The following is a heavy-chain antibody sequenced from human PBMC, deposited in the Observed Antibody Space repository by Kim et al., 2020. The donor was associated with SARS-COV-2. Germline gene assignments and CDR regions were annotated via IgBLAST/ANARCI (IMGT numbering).Heavy chain of an antibody. D-gene: IGHD6-19*01. Sequence: SETLSLTCAVSGASISSGDFSWSWIRQPPGKGLEWIGYSYHSGYTYYNPSLWGRVTISLDMSKNHFSLNLTSVTAADTAVYYCASGSESSGKSFDYWGQGTLVTVSS. J-gene: IGHJ4*02. CDR1: GASISSGDFS. V-gene: IGHV4-30-2*01. CDR2: SYHSGYT. CDR3: ASGSESSGKSFDY.